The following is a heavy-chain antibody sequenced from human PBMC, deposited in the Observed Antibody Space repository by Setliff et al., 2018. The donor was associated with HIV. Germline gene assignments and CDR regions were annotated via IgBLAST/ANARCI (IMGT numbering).Heavy chain of an antibody. J-gene: IGHJ4*02. CDR1: GFTFSRHW. Sequence: PGGSLRLSCAASGFTFSRHWMSWVRQAPGKGLEWVASIKEDGREEDYVESAKGRFTISRDNVKNLLYLQMYSLRAEDTAVYCCARCLNTEYWSGYSPFDSWGLGSMVTVSS. V-gene: IGHV3-7*03. D-gene: IGHD3-3*01. CDR2: IKEDGREE. CDR3: ARCLNTEYWSGYSPFDS.